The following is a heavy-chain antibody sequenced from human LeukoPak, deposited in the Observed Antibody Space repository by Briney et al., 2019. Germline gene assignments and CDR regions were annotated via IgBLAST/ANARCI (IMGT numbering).Heavy chain of an antibody. Sequence: SETLSLTCTVSGVSISSSSYYWGWLRQPPGKGLEWIGSIYYSGSTYYNPSLKSRITISVDTSKNQFSLKLSSVTAADTAVYYCARNEWELNFDYWGQGTLVTVSS. D-gene: IGHD1-26*01. V-gene: IGHV4-39*01. CDR2: IYYSGST. CDR3: ARNEWELNFDY. CDR1: GVSISSSSYY. J-gene: IGHJ4*02.